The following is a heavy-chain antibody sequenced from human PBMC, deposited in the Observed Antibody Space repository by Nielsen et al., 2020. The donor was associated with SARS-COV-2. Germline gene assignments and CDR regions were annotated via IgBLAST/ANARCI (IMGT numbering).Heavy chain of an antibody. V-gene: IGHV3-53*01. D-gene: IGHD5-12*01. CDR3: LCYSGYDYSFDY. CDR2: IYSGGST. CDR1: GFTVSSNY. J-gene: IGHJ4*02. Sequence: GESLKISCAASGFTVSSNYMSWVRQAPGKGLEWVSVIYSGGSTYYADSVKGRFTISRDNSKNTLYLQMNSLRAEDTAVYYCLCYSGYDYSFDYWGQGTLVTVSS.